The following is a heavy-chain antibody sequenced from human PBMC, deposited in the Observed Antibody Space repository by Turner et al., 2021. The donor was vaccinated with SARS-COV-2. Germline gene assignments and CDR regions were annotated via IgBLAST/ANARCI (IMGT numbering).Heavy chain of an antibody. CDR2: IIPILGIA. Sequence: QVQLLPSAADVTKPGPSVTVSCKASGGTFSSYPISWVRQAPGQGLEWMGRIIPILGIANYAQKFQGRVTITADKSTSTAYMELSSLRSEDTAVYYCARINSGGFDYWGQGTLVTVSS. V-gene: IGHV1-69*02. CDR1: GGTFSSYP. D-gene: IGHD3-10*01. CDR3: ARINSGGFDY. J-gene: IGHJ4*02.